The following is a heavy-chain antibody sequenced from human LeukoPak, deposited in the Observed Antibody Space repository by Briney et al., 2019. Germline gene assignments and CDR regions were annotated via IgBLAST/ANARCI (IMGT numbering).Heavy chain of an antibody. CDR1: GVSISSYY. V-gene: IGHV4-59*08. J-gene: IGHJ4*02. CDR2: NYYSGST. D-gene: IGHD3-9*01. CDR3: ARHLGILTGYYPFYFDY. Sequence: SETLSLTCTVSGVSISSYYWSWIRQPPGKGLEWIGYNYYSGSTNYNPSLKSRVNISVDTSKNQFSLTLSSVTAADTAVYYCARHLGILTGYYPFYFDYWGQGTLVTVSS.